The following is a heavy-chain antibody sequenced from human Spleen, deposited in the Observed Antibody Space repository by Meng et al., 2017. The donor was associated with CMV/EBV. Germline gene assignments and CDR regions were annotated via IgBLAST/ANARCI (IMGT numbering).Heavy chain of an antibody. V-gene: IGHV4-61*01. CDR1: SVSRGSYY. CDR3: ARLRFLSGTGAYYFDY. Sequence: SVSRGSYYWSWIRQPPGKGLEWIGCVYDSESPKYNPSLKSRVTISLDASKNQFSLKLSSVTAADTAVYYCARLRFLSGTGAYYFDYWGQGTLVTVSS. D-gene: IGHD3-3*01. CDR2: VYDSESP. J-gene: IGHJ4*02.